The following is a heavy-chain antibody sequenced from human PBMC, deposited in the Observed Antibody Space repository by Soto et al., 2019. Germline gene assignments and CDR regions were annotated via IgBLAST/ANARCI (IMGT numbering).Heavy chain of an antibody. V-gene: IGHV1-18*01. D-gene: IGHD2-15*01. CDR3: ARARKSLAYFDY. Sequence: ASVKVSCKASGYTFTSYAMHWVRQAPGQGLEWMGWISAYNGNTNYAQKLQGRVTMTTDTSTSTAYMELRSLRSDDTAVYYCARARKSLAYFDYWGQGTLVTVSS. CDR1: GYTFTSYA. CDR2: ISAYNGNT. J-gene: IGHJ4*02.